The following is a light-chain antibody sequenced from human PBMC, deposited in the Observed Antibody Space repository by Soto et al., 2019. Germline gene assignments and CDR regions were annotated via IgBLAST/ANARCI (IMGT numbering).Light chain of an antibody. CDR1: QSVSSSY. Sequence: EIVLTQSPGTLSLSPGERATLSCRASQSVSSSYLAWYQQKPGQAPRLLIYGASSRATGVPVRSSGSGSGTVFTLTIGSLEPEDSAVYYCQQRKHWPPITFGQGTRLEIK. CDR3: QQRKHWPPIT. J-gene: IGKJ5*01. CDR2: GAS. V-gene: IGKV3D-20*02.